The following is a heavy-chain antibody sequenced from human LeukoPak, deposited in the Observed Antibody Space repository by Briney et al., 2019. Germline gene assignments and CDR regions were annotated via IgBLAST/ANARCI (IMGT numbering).Heavy chain of an antibody. CDR1: GGSISSGDYY. Sequence: SETLSLTCTVSGGSISSGDYYWSWIRQPPGKGLEWIGYIYYSGSTYYNPSLKSRVTISVDTSKNQFSLKLSSVTAADTAVYYCVCGEAIFGVVHAFDIWGQGTMVTVSS. J-gene: IGHJ3*02. CDR3: VCGEAIFGVVHAFDI. CDR2: IYYSGST. V-gene: IGHV4-30-4*08. D-gene: IGHD3-3*01.